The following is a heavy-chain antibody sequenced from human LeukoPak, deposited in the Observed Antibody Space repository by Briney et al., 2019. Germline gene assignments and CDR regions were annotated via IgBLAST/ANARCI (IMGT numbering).Heavy chain of an antibody. V-gene: IGHV4-59*08. Sequence: SETLSLTCTVSGGSISSYYWSWIRQPPGKGLEWIGYIYYSGSTNYNPSLKSRVTISVDTSKNQFSLKLSSVTAADTAVYYCVRYRYYFDYWGQGTLVTVSS. CDR1: GGSISSYY. CDR3: VRYRYYFDY. J-gene: IGHJ4*02. CDR2: IYYSGST.